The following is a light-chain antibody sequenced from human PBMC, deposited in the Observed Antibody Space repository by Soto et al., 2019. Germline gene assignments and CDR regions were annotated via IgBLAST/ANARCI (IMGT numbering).Light chain of an antibody. CDR1: QSISTY. V-gene: IGKV1-39*01. J-gene: IGKJ4*01. Sequence: DIQMTQSPSSLSASVGDRVTITCRASQSISTYLNWYQQKLGKAPKLLISAASSLQGGVPSRFSGSGSWTDFTLTISSLQPEDFATYYCQQGSFTLTFGGGTKFEI. CDR2: AAS. CDR3: QQGSFTLT.